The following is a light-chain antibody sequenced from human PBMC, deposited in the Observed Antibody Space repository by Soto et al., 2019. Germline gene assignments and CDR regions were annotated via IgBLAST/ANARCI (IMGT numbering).Light chain of an antibody. CDR2: EVN. CDR3: SSNAGSNKLI. Sequence: QSVLTQPPSASGSPGQSVTISCTGTSSDVGGYNYVSWYQQHPGKAPKLMIYEVNKRPSGVPDRFSGSKSGNTASLTVSGLQAEDEADYYCSSNAGSNKLIFGGGTKVTVL. J-gene: IGLJ2*01. CDR1: SSDVGGYNY. V-gene: IGLV2-8*01.